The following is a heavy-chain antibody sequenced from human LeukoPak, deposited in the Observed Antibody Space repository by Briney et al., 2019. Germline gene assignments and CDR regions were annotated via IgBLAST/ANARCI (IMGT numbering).Heavy chain of an antibody. J-gene: IGHJ4*02. Sequence: GGSLRLSCAASGFTFSSYGMAWVRQAPGKGLEWVSAISGSGGSTYYADSVKGRFTISRDNSKNTLYLQMNSLRAEDTAVYYCAKVLYYYDSSGYYRYEPFDYWGQGTLVTVSS. V-gene: IGHV3-23*01. CDR3: AKVLYYYDSSGYYRYEPFDY. CDR2: ISGSGGST. D-gene: IGHD3-22*01. CDR1: GFTFSSYG.